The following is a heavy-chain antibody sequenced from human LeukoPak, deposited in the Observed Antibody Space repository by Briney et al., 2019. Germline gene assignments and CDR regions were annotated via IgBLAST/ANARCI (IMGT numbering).Heavy chain of an antibody. V-gene: IGHV3-9*01. CDR2: ISWNSGSI. D-gene: IGHD3-10*01. Sequence: GRSLRLSCAAPGFTFDDYAMHWVRQAPGKGLEWVSGISWNSGSIGYADSVKGRFTISRDNAKNSLYLQMNSLRAEDTALYYCAKSSMVRGAYFDYWGQGTLVTVSS. CDR1: GFTFDDYA. J-gene: IGHJ4*02. CDR3: AKSSMVRGAYFDY.